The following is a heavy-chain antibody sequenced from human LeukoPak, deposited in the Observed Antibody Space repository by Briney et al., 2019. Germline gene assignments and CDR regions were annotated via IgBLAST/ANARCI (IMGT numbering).Heavy chain of an antibody. J-gene: IGHJ4*02. V-gene: IGHV4-34*01. CDR2: VNHSGST. CDR1: GGSFSGYY. D-gene: IGHD6-19*01. Sequence: SETLSLTCAVYGGSFSGYYWSWIRQPPGKGLEWIGDVNHSGSTNYNPSLKSRVTISVDTSKNQLSLKLSSVTAADTAVYFCARAVTGTSPLGYWGQEALVTVSS. CDR3: ARAVTGTSPLGY.